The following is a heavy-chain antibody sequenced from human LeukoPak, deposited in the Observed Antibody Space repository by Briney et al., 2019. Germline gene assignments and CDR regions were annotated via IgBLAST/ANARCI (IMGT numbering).Heavy chain of an antibody. CDR3: AREGRDGYNFDY. CDR1: GFTFSSYW. CDR2: INSDGSST. V-gene: IGHV3-74*01. Sequence: PGGSLRLSCAASGFTFSSYWMHWVRHAPGKGLVWVSRINSDGSSTSYADSVKGRFTISRDNAKNTLYLQMNSLRAEDTAVYYCAREGRDGYNFDYWGQGTLVTVSS. J-gene: IGHJ4*02. D-gene: IGHD5-24*01.